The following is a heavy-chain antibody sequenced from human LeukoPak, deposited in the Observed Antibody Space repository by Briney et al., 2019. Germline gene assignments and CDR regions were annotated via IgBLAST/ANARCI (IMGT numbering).Heavy chain of an antibody. Sequence: PSETLSLTCTVSGGSISRNYWNWIRQPPGKGLEWIGYIYYSGTTWYNPSLKGRVTISVDTSKSQVSLTLNSVTAADTAVYYCARDFTYGDYYFDYWGQGTLVTVSS. CDR3: ARDFTYGDYYFDY. J-gene: IGHJ4*02. V-gene: IGHV4-59*01. CDR1: GGSISRNY. CDR2: IYYSGTT. D-gene: IGHD4-17*01.